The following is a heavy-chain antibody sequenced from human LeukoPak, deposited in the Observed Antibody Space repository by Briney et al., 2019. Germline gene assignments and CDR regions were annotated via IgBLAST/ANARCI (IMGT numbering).Heavy chain of an antibody. V-gene: IGHV3-9*03. CDR2: ISWNSGSI. J-gene: IGHJ3*02. CDR1: GFTFDDYA. CDR3: ATTIAAAGIRDAFDI. D-gene: IGHD6-13*01. Sequence: GGSLRLSCAASGFTFDDYAMHWVRQAPGKGLEWVSGISWNSGSIGYADSVKGRFTISRDNAKNSLYLQMNSLRAEDMALYHCATTIAAAGIRDAFDIWGQGTMVTVSS.